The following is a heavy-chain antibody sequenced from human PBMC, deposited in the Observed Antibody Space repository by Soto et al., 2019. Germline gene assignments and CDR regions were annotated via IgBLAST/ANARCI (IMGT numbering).Heavy chain of an antibody. CDR1: GFSLSTSGVG. CDR2: IYWDDDK. J-gene: IGHJ6*02. D-gene: IGHD3-9*01. CDR3: AHLRREYFDWLLGMGHEVYGMDV. V-gene: IGHV2-5*02. Sequence: ESGPTLVNPTQTLTLTCTFSGFSLSTSGVGVGWIRQPPGKALEWLALIYWDDDKRYSPSLKSRLTITKDTSKNQVVLTMTNMDPVDTATYYCAHLRREYFDWLLGMGHEVYGMDVWGQGTTVTVSS.